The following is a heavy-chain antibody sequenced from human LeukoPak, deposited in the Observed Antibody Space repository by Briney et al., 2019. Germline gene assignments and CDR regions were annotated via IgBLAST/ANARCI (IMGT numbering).Heavy chain of an antibody. CDR2: INPNSGGT. CDR3: ARDPGLDYYDSSGYRDRVDY. V-gene: IGHV1-2*02. J-gene: IGHJ4*02. CDR1: GYTFTGYY. D-gene: IGHD3-22*01. Sequence: ASVKVSCKASGYTFTGYYMHWVRQAPGQGLEWMGWINPNSGGTNYAQKFQGRVTMTRDTSISAAYMELSRLRSDDTAVYYCARDPGLDYYDSSGYRDRVDYWGQGTLVTVSS.